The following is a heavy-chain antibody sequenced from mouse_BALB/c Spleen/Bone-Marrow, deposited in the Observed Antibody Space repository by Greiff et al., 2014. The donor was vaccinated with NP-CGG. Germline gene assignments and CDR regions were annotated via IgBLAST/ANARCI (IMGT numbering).Heavy chain of an antibody. D-gene: IGHD1-2*01. Sequence: VKLVESGPGLVAPSQSLSITCTVSGFSFTSYGVHWVRQPPGKGLEWLGVIWAGGSTNYNSTLMSRLSISKDSSKSQVFLKMNSLQTDDTAMYYCARYYYGFLDYWGQGTTLTVSS. V-gene: IGHV2-9*02. CDR1: GFSFTSYG. CDR3: ARYYYGFLDY. J-gene: IGHJ2*01. CDR2: IWAGGST.